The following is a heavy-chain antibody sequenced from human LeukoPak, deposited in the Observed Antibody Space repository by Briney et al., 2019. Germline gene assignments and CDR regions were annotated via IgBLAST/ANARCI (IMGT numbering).Heavy chain of an antibody. CDR2: INHSGST. CDR3: ARERRYYDSSGYYSGPYFDY. CDR1: GGSFSGYY. V-gene: IGHV4-34*01. Sequence: SETLSLTCAVYGGSFSGYYWSWIRQPPGRGLEWIGEINHSGSTNYNPSLKSRVTISVDTSKNQFSLKLSSVTAADTAVYYCARERRYYDSSGYYSGPYFDYWGQGTLVTVSS. J-gene: IGHJ4*02. D-gene: IGHD3-22*01.